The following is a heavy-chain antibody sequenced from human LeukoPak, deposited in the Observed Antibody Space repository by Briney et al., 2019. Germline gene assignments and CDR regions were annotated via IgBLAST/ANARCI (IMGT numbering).Heavy chain of an antibody. J-gene: IGHJ4*02. CDR3: AKDIAASGLPRIFDF. CDR1: GFTFINYV. CDR2: VSGSGGRGAT. D-gene: IGHD6-13*01. Sequence: GGSLKLSCEASGFTFINYVMSWVRQVPGKGPEWVSSVSGSGGRGATYYRDSVKGRFTISRDNSKNTVFLQMNGLSADDTAVYYCAKDIAASGLPRIFDFWGQGILVTVSS. V-gene: IGHV3-23*01.